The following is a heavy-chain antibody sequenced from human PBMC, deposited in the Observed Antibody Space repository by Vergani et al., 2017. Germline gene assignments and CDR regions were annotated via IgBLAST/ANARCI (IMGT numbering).Heavy chain of an antibody. CDR1: GFTFSSYA. Sequence: QVQLVESGGGVVQPGRSLRLSCAASGFTFSSYAMHWVRQAPGKGLEWVAVISYDGSNKYYADSVKGRFTISRDNSKNTLYLQMNSLRAEDTAVYYCARVRGSGSLYWYVDLWGRGTLVTVSS. CDR2: ISYDGSNK. D-gene: IGHD3-10*01. J-gene: IGHJ2*01. CDR3: ARVRGSGSLYWYVDL. V-gene: IGHV3-30*01.